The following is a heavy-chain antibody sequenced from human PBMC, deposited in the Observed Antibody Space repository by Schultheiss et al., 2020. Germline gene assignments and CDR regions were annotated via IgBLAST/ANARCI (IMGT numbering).Heavy chain of an antibody. D-gene: IGHD6-13*01. Sequence: GGSLRLSCAASGFTFSSYAMHWVRQAPGKGVEWVAVISYDGSNKYYADSVKGRFTISRDNSKNTLYLQMNSLRAEDTAVYYCANTLSAGYFDFWGQGTLVTASS. V-gene: IGHV3-30-3*01. CDR3: ANTLSAGYFDF. CDR1: GFTFSSYA. CDR2: ISYDGSNK. J-gene: IGHJ4*02.